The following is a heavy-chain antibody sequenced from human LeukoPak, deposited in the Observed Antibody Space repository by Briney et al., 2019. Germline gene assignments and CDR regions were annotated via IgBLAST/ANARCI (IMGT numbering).Heavy chain of an antibody. CDR3: ARHVYDILTGYSIPYFDY. D-gene: IGHD3-9*01. J-gene: IGHJ4*02. CDR2: IYTSGST. CDR1: GGSISSYY. Sequence: SETLSLTCTVSGGSISSYYWSWIRQPPGKGLEWIGYIYTSGSTNYNPSLKSRATISVDTSKNQFSLKLSSVTAADTAVYYCARHVYDILTGYSIPYFDYWGQGTLVTVSS. V-gene: IGHV4-4*09.